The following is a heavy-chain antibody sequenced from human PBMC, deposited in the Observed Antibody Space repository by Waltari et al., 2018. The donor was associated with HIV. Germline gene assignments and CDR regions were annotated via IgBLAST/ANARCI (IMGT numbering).Heavy chain of an antibody. J-gene: IGHJ3*02. CDR1: GFTFSSYS. Sequence: EVQLVESGGGLIQPGGSLRLSCSASGFTFSSYSLNWVRQAPGTGPEWVSYISSSCSTTYYADSVKGRFNISRDKAKKSVYLQMNSLRAEDTAVYYCARDGWRTSVFSDVFDIWGQGTMVTVSS. V-gene: IGHV3-48*01. CDR2: ISSSCSTT. CDR3: ARDGWRTSVFSDVFDI. D-gene: IGHD2-2*01.